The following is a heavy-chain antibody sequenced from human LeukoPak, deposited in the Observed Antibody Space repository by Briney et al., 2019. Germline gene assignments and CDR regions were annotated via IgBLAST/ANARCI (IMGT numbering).Heavy chain of an antibody. D-gene: IGHD6-19*01. J-gene: IGHJ4*02. CDR2: IKQDGSEK. CDR3: AREKAVAFDY. Sequence: GGSLRLSCVASGFTFNNNWMNWVRQTPGKGLEWVANIKQDGSEKYYGDSVRGRFTISRDNVKNSLHLQMSSLRAEDTALYYCAREKAVAFDYLGQGTLVTVSS. CDR1: GFTFNNNW. V-gene: IGHV3-7*01.